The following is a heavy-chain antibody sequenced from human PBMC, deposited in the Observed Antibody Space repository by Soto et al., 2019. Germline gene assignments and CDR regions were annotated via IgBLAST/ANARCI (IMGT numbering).Heavy chain of an antibody. J-gene: IGHJ5*02. D-gene: IGHD3-10*01. CDR2: IYTSGST. Sequence: QVQLQESGPGLVKPSETLSLTCTVSGGSISSYYWSWIRQPAGQGLEWIGRIYTSGSTNYNPSLKSRVTLSVDTSKNQFSLKLSSVTAADTAVYYCAREGYYGSGSYYSWFDPWGQGTLVTVSS. V-gene: IGHV4-4*07. CDR1: GGSISSYY. CDR3: AREGYYGSGSYYSWFDP.